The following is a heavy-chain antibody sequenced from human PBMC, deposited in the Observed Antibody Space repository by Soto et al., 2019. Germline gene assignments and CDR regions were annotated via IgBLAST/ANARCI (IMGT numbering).Heavy chain of an antibody. CDR2: IYYSGST. Sequence: SETLSLTCTVSGGSISSYYWSWIRQPPGKGLEWIGYIYYSGSTNYNPSLKSRVTISVDTSKNQFSLKLSSVTAADTAVYYCARATDDYGDRTFDYWGQGTLVTVSS. J-gene: IGHJ4*02. CDR1: GGSISSYY. CDR3: ARATDDYGDRTFDY. D-gene: IGHD4-17*01. V-gene: IGHV4-59*08.